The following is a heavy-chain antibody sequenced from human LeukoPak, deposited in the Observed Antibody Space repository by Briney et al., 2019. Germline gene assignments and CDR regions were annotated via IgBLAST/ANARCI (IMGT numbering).Heavy chain of an antibody. D-gene: IGHD3-10*01. CDR1: GFSFSSYG. CDR3: ARDSPLYGSGNYRSPDN. CDR2: ISYDGTNK. J-gene: IGHJ4*02. V-gene: IGHV3-30*03. Sequence: GRSLRLSCAASGFSFSSYGMHWVRQAPGKGLEWVALISYDGTNKYYADSVKGRFTVSRDNSKNTLYLQMNSLRPEDTAVYYCARDSPLYGSGNYRSPDNWGQGTLVTVSS.